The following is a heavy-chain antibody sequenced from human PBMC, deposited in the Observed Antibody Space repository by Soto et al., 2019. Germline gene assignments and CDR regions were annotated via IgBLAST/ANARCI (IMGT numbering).Heavy chain of an antibody. CDR3: ANDGCSSTSCYTGWFDP. CDR1: GFTFSSYG. V-gene: IGHV3-30*18. D-gene: IGHD2-2*02. Sequence: QVQLVESGGGVVQPGRSLRLSCAASGFTFSSYGMHWVRQAPGKGLEWVAVISYDGSNKYYADSVKGRFTISRDNSKNTLYLQMNSLRAEDTAVYYCANDGCSSTSCYTGWFDPWGQGTLVTISS. CDR2: ISYDGSNK. J-gene: IGHJ5*02.